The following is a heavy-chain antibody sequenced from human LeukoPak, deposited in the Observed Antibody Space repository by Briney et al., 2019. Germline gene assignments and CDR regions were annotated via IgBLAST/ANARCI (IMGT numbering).Heavy chain of an antibody. Sequence: SETLSLACNVSGDSLGRYYWSWIRQPPGKTLEWLGHVYFSGVTTYNPSLKSRVTISVDTSKNQFSLKLNSVTAADTAVYYCARESGVSGSTVDFDYWGQGTLVTVSS. J-gene: IGHJ4*02. CDR3: ARESGVSGSTVDFDY. V-gene: IGHV4-59*01. CDR1: GDSLGRYY. CDR2: VYFSGVT. D-gene: IGHD1-7*01.